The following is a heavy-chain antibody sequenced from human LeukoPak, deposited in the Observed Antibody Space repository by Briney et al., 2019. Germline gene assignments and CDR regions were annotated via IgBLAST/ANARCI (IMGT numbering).Heavy chain of an antibody. CDR1: GLTFRHYA. Sequence: PGGSLRLSCAASGLTFRHYAMSWVRQAPGKGLEWVSAISGSGGSTYYADSVKGRFTISRDNSKNTLYLQMNSLRAEDTAVYYCAKDYGDYEDYYYYMDVWGKGTTVTVSS. CDR3: AKDYGDYEDYYYYMDV. CDR2: ISGSGGST. D-gene: IGHD4-17*01. J-gene: IGHJ6*03. V-gene: IGHV3-23*01.